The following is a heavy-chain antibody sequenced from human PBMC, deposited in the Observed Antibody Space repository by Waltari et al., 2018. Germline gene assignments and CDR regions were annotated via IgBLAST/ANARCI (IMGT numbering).Heavy chain of an antibody. CDR1: VGSLSSGSYY. CDR3: AGVVPAAPYNWFDP. Sequence: QVQLPESGPGLVKPSQTLSLTCTASVGSLSSGSYYWTWLRQPAGKGLEWIGRIYTSGRTNYNPSLKSRVTISVDTSKNQFSLKLSSVTAADTAVYYCAGVVPAAPYNWFDPWGQGTLVTVSS. CDR2: IYTSGRT. D-gene: IGHD2-2*01. J-gene: IGHJ5*02. V-gene: IGHV4-61*02.